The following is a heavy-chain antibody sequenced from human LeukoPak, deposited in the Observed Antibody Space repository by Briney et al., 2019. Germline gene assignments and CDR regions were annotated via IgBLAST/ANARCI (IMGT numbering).Heavy chain of an antibody. CDR2: IRSADIRT. CDR1: GFTFTNYA. Sequence: GGSLRLSCAASGFTFTNYAVAWVRQAPGQGLEWVSVIRSADIRTNYADSVKGRFTISRDNSKNILFLQMNSLRAEDTAVYYCTVILNWYFDLWGRGTMVTVSS. CDR3: TVILNWYFDL. J-gene: IGHJ2*01. V-gene: IGHV3-23*01. D-gene: IGHD2-21*01.